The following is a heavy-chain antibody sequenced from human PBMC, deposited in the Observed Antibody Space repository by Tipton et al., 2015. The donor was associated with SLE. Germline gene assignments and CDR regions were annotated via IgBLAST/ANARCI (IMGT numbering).Heavy chain of an antibody. V-gene: IGHV1-46*01. CDR3: ATVRENLRGGDLFFDN. CDR1: GYTFTSYY. CDR2: INPSGGST. D-gene: IGHD2-21*02. J-gene: IGHJ4*02. Sequence: QLVQSGAEVKKPGASVKVSCKASGYTFTSYYMHWVRQAPGQGLEWMGIINPSGGSTTYAQKFQGRVTMTRDTSTSTVYMELSSLRSEDTAVYYCATVRENLRGGDLFFDNWGQGTLVTVSS.